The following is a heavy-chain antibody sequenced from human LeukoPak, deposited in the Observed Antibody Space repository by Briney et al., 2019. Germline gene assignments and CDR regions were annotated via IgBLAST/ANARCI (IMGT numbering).Heavy chain of an antibody. D-gene: IGHD5-24*01. CDR3: ARDYKYAFDN. Sequence: GGSLRLSCAASGFTFSDYSMNWVRQAPGKGLAWISYIGIDSGNTNYADSVKGRFTISGDTAKNSLYLQMNSLRVEDTAVYYCARDYKYAFDNWGQGTLVTVSS. V-gene: IGHV3-48*01. CDR1: GFTFSDYS. CDR2: IGIDSGNT. J-gene: IGHJ4*02.